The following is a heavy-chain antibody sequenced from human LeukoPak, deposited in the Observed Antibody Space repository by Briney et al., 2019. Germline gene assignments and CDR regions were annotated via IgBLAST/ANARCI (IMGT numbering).Heavy chain of an antibody. J-gene: IGHJ4*02. V-gene: IGHV4-59*11. Sequence: SETLSLTCTVSGGSMTTHHWNWIRQTPGKGPEWIGYVFDSGRTKENPSLKSRVTLSADTSKNQLSLRLSSVTAADTAVYYCTTIKRGNIFGYFDFWGQGILVTVSS. CDR3: TTIKRGNIFGYFDF. D-gene: IGHD5-18*01. CDR2: VFDSGRT. CDR1: GGSMTTHH.